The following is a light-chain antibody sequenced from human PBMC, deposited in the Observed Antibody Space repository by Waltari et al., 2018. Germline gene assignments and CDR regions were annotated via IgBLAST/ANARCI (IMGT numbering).Light chain of an antibody. Sequence: CLLHSSGYYFLDWYLQKPGQSLQLLIHLASTRASGVPDRFSGSGSGTDFTVKISRVEAEDGGVYYCMQGIRTPVTFGPGTRGDIK. CDR3: MQGIRTPVT. CDR1: CLLHSSGYYF. V-gene: IGKV2-28*01. J-gene: IGKJ3*01. CDR2: LAS.